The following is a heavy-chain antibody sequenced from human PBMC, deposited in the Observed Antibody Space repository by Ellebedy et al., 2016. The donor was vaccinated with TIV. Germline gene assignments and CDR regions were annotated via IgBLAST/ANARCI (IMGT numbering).Heavy chain of an antibody. CDR3: ARDLQLQPQRGGAFDI. D-gene: IGHD5-24*01. V-gene: IGHV1-46*01. CDR1: GYTFTSYY. J-gene: IGHJ3*02. CDR2: INPSGGST. Sequence: ASVKVSCXASGYTFTSYYMHWVRQAPGQGLEWMGIINPSGGSTSYAQKFQGRVTMTRDTSTSTVYMELSSLRSEDTAVYYCARDLQLQPQRGGAFDIWGQGTMVTVSS.